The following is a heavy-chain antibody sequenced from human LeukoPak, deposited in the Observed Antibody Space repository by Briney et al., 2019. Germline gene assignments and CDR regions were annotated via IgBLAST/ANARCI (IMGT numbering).Heavy chain of an antibody. CDR1: GGTFISYA. J-gene: IGHJ4*02. V-gene: IGHV1-69*13. CDR2: IIPIFGTA. D-gene: IGHD3-3*01. CDR3: ARNDFWSGYYFFG. Sequence: GASVKVSCKASGGTFISYAISWVRQAPGQGREWMGGIIPIFGTANYAQKFQGRVTITADESTRTAYMELSSLRSQDTTVYYCARNDFWSGYYFFGWGKGNRVTVSS.